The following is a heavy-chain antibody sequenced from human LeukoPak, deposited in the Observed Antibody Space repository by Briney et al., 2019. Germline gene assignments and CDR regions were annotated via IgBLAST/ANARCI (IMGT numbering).Heavy chain of an antibody. D-gene: IGHD6-13*01. CDR2: IYTSGST. V-gene: IGHV4-4*07. Sequence: TSETLSLTCTVSGGSISSYYWSWIRQPAGKELEWIGRIYTSGSTNYNPSLKSRVTMSVDTSKNQFSMKLSSVTAADTAVYYCARHSPRYSSSWYNYYSGMDVWGQGTTVTAPS. CDR1: GGSISSYY. CDR3: ARHSPRYSSSWYNYYSGMDV. J-gene: IGHJ6*02.